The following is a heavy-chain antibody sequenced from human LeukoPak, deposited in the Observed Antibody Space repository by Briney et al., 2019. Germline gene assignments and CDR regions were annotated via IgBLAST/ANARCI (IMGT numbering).Heavy chain of an antibody. CDR2: IYSGGTT. CDR1: GFTVRSNF. Sequence: PGGSLRLSCAAFGFTVRSNFMSWVRRAPGKGLEWVSGIYSGGTTYYADSVKGRFTISRDNSKNTLYLQMSRLRAEDTAVYYCARDSYYGSGSYYRYTFDYWGQGTLVTVSS. J-gene: IGHJ4*02. D-gene: IGHD3-10*01. CDR3: ARDSYYGSGSYYRYTFDY. V-gene: IGHV3-53*01.